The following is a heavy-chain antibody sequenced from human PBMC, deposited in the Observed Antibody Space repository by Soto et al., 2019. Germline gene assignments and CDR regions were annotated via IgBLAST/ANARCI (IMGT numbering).Heavy chain of an antibody. CDR3: AGYEADYYGSGSYDYYYYMDV. Sequence: QVQLVQSGAEVKKPEASVKVSCKASGYTFTSYGISWVRQAPGQGLEWMGWISAYNGNTNYAQKLQCRVTKTTDTSTRRAYMELSSRGSDDTAVYYCAGYEADYYGSGSYDYYYYMDVWGKGTTVTVS. CDR2: ISAYNGNT. D-gene: IGHD3-10*01. J-gene: IGHJ6*03. CDR1: GYTFTSYG. V-gene: IGHV1-18*01.